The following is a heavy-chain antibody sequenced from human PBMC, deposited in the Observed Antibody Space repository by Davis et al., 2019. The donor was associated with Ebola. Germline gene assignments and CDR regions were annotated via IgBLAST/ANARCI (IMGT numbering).Heavy chain of an antibody. CDR1: GISVSRNY. CDR2: LYINGQT. CDR3: GRGDFYYGVDV. J-gene: IGHJ6*02. Sequence: GGSLRLSCAASGISVSRNYMNWVRQAPGKGLQWVSILYINGQTYYSDSVKGRFTNSRDNSKNTVYLQMNSLRAEDAAIYYCGRGDFYYGVDVWGQGTTVTVSS. V-gene: IGHV3-53*01.